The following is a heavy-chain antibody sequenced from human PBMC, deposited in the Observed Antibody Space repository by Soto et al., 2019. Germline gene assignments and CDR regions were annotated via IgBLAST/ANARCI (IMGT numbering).Heavy chain of an antibody. Sequence: PGESLKISCAASVFTFRTYSINWVRQAPGKGLEWISYISSSSSPIYYADSVKGRFTVSRDNAKNSLYLQMNSLRAEDTAIYYCARDGWYTSSSHYMDVWGRGTTVTVSS. J-gene: IGHJ6*03. CDR3: ARDGWYTSSSHYMDV. V-gene: IGHV3-48*01. CDR2: ISSSSSPI. CDR1: VFTFRTYS. D-gene: IGHD6-6*01.